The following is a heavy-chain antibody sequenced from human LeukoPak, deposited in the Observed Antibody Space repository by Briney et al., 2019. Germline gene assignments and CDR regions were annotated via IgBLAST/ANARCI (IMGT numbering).Heavy chain of an antibody. Sequence: GGSLRLSCAASGFTFSSYAMHWVRQAPGKGLEWVAVISYDGSNKYYADSVKGRFTISRDNSKNTLYLQMNSLRAEDTAVYYCARASGTYRFDFWGQGTLVTVSS. J-gene: IGHJ4*02. D-gene: IGHD1-26*01. V-gene: IGHV3-30-3*01. CDR1: GFTFSSYA. CDR3: ARASGTYRFDF. CDR2: ISYDGSNK.